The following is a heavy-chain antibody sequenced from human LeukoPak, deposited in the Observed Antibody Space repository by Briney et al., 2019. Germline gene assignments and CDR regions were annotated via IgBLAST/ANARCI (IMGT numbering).Heavy chain of an antibody. D-gene: IGHD3-9*01. CDR2: INPDGSNT. Sequence: GGSLRLSCAASGFTFSNYWMHWVRQDPGKGLVWVSYINPDGSNTNYADSVKGRFTISRDNSKSTLYLQMNSLRPEDTAVYYCANGPHYNILTGYYKVRSHLDYWGQGTLVTVSS. V-gene: IGHV3-74*01. J-gene: IGHJ4*02. CDR3: ANGPHYNILTGYYKVRSHLDY. CDR1: GFTFSNYW.